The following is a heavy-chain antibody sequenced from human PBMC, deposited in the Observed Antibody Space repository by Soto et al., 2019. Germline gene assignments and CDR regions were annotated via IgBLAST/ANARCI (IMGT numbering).Heavy chain of an antibody. CDR1: GYTFTSYY. J-gene: IGHJ5*02. CDR2: VNPSGGST. D-gene: IGHD3-10*01. Sequence: QVQLVQSGAEVKKPGASVKVSCKASGYTFTSYYMHWVRQAPGQGLEWMGIVNPSGGSTSYAQKFKGRVTMTRDTSTSTVYMELSSLRSEDTAVYYCARVAVGSGSYYTWFATWGQGPLVIVSS. V-gene: IGHV1-46*03. CDR3: ARVAVGSGSYYTWFAT.